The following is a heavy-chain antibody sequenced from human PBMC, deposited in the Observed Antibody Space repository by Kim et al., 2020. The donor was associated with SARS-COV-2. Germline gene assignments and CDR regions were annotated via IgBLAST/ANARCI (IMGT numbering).Heavy chain of an antibody. CDR2: IIPIFGTA. Sequence: SVKVSCKASGGTFSSYAISWVRQAPGQGLEWMGGIIPIFGTANYAQKFQGRVTITADESTSTAYMELSSLRSEDTAVYYCARDAALQILGTGGNYYYYGMDVWGQGTTVTVSS. D-gene: IGHD3-16*01. J-gene: IGHJ6*02. V-gene: IGHV1-69*13. CDR3: ARDAALQILGTGGNYYYYGMDV. CDR1: GGTFSSYA.